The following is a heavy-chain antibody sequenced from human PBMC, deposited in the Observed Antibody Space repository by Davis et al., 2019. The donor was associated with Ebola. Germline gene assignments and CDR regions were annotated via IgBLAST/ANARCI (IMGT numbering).Heavy chain of an antibody. J-gene: IGHJ6*03. CDR2: IYYSGGT. D-gene: IGHD3-22*01. V-gene: IGHV4-31*03. Sequence: PSETLSLTCTVSGGSISRGGSYWTWIRQHPGKGLEWIGYIYYSGGTYYKPSLKSRVTISLDTSKNQFSLHLYSVTAADTAVYYCARDLRYDSSGYDYYFYMDVWGKGTTVTVSS. CDR1: GGSISRGGSY. CDR3: ARDLRYDSSGYDYYFYMDV.